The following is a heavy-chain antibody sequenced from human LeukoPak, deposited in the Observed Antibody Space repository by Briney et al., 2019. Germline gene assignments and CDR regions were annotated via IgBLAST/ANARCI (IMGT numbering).Heavy chain of an antibody. CDR3: AKDMDTRGYYFDY. CDR1: GFTFSDYY. Sequence: PGGSLRLSCAASGFTFSDYYMSWIRQAPGKGLEWVSYISISGRSIYYADSVKGRFTISRDNAKSSLYLQMNSLRAEDTAVYYCAKDMDTRGYYFDYWGQGTLVTVSS. J-gene: IGHJ4*02. CDR2: ISISGRSI. V-gene: IGHV3-11*04. D-gene: IGHD3-22*01.